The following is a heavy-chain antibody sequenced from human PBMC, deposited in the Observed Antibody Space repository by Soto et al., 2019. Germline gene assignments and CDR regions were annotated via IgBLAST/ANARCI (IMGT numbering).Heavy chain of an antibody. D-gene: IGHD2-2*02. Sequence: EVQLLESGGGLVQPGGSLRLSCAASGFTFSSSAMSWVRQAPGRGLEWVSAISGGGYSTYYTDSVKGRFTISRDNSKNTLYLQMNSLRAEDTALYYCAKEADSQYPYLPYWSQGSLVTVSS. V-gene: IGHV3-23*01. CDR1: GFTFSSSA. J-gene: IGHJ4*02. CDR3: AKEADSQYPYLPY. CDR2: ISGGGYST.